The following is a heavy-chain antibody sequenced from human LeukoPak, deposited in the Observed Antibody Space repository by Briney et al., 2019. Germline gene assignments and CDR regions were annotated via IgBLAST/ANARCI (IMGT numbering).Heavy chain of an antibody. CDR3: ARISQSSGGFYY. CDR1: GGSISHSGGFY. J-gene: IGHJ4*02. Sequence: SETLSLTCTVSGGSISHSGGFYWSWIRQHPGDGLEWIGFISYRGSTYYNPSLKSRVSMSVDTSRSQFSLWLTSVTDEDTAVYYCARISQSSGGFYYWGQGTLVTVSS. V-gene: IGHV4-31*02. D-gene: IGHD2-15*01. CDR2: ISYRGST.